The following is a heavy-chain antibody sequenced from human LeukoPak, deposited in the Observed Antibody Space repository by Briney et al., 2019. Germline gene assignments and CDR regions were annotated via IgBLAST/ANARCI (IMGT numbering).Heavy chain of an antibody. J-gene: IGHJ3*02. D-gene: IGHD6-19*01. V-gene: IGHV1-46*01. CDR1: GYPFTSYY. CDR2: INPSGGST. CDR3: ARDRRWLNAFDI. Sequence: ASVKVSFKASGYPFTSYYMHWVRPAPGQGVEWMGIINPSGGSTSYAQKFQGRVTMTRDTSTSTVYMELSSLRSEDTAVYYCARDRRWLNAFDIWGQGTMVTVSS.